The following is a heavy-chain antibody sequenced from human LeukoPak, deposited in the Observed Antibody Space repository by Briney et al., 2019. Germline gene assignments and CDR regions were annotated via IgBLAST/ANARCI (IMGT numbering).Heavy chain of an antibody. Sequence: GGSLRLSCAASGFTVSSNYMSWVRQAPGKGLEWVSVIYSGGSTYYADSVKGRFTISRDSSKNTLYLQMNSLRAEDTAVYYCAKGAIVATTADYFDYWGQGTLVTVSS. CDR2: IYSGGST. J-gene: IGHJ4*02. CDR1: GFTVSSNY. D-gene: IGHD5-12*01. V-gene: IGHV3-66*01. CDR3: AKGAIVATTADYFDY.